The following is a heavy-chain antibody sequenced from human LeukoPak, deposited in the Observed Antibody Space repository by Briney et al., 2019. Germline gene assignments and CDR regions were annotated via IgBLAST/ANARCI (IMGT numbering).Heavy chain of an antibody. CDR3: VKGPSWRKFDQ. Sequence: GGSLRLSCAASGFGFNNFALTWVRQAPGKGLQWVSTISGNTLTISYADSVKGRFTVSRDNSKNVLFLQMDSLRADDTAVYYCVKGPSWRKFDQWGQGTLVIVSS. CDR2: ISGNTLTI. J-gene: IGHJ4*02. V-gene: IGHV3-23*01. CDR1: GFGFNNFA. D-gene: IGHD2-15*01.